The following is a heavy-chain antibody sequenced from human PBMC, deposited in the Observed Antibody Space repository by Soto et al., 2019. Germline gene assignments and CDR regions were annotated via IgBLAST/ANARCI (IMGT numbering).Heavy chain of an antibody. CDR1: GFTFSNYA. D-gene: IGHD3-10*01. CDR3: AKEYYYGSGSPPLTY. J-gene: IGHJ4*02. V-gene: IGHV3-23*01. CDR2: ISGGGGST. Sequence: GGSLRLSCAASGFTFSNYAMSWVRQAPGKGLEWVSGISGGGGSTYYADPVKGRFTISRDNSKNTLFLQMNSLRAEDTAVYYCAKEYYYGSGSPPLTYWGQGTLVTVSS.